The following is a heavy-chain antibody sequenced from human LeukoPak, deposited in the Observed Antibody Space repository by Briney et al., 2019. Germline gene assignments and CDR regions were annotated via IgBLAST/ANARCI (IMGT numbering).Heavy chain of an antibody. V-gene: IGHV4-38-2*02. CDR1: GYSISSGYY. D-gene: IGHD1-7*01. CDR3: ARFITGTTSDAFDI. Sequence: SETLSLTCTVSGYSISSGYYWGWIRPPPGKGLEWIGSIYHSGSTYYNPSLKSRDTISVDTSKNQFSLKLSSVTAADTAVYYCARFITGTTSDAFDIWGQGTMVTVSS. CDR2: IYHSGST. J-gene: IGHJ3*02.